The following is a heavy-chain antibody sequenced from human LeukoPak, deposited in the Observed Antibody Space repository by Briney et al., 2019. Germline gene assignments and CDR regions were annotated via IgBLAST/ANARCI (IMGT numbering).Heavy chain of an antibody. D-gene: IGHD3-3*01. V-gene: IGHV1-24*01. J-gene: IGHJ3*02. Sequence: ASVKVSCKVSGYTLTELSIRWVRQAPGKGLECMGGFDPEDGETIYAQKFQGRVTMTEDTSTDTAYMELSSLRSEDTAVYYCATEIFGVAKGAFDIWGQGTMVTVSS. CDR2: FDPEDGET. CDR1: GYTLTELS. CDR3: ATEIFGVAKGAFDI.